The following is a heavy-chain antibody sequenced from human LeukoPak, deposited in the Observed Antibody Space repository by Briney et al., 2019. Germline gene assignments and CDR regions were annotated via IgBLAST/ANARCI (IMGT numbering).Heavy chain of an antibody. Sequence: PGRSLRLSCAASGFTFSSYGMHWVRQAPGKGLEWVAVISHDGSNIYYGDSVKGRFSISRDNSKNTLYLQMNSLKLEDTALYYCVKDRDFWSGLDVWGQGTMVTVS. V-gene: IGHV3-30*18. CDR3: VKDRDFWSGLDV. D-gene: IGHD3-3*01. CDR1: GFTFSSYG. CDR2: ISHDGSNI. J-gene: IGHJ6*02.